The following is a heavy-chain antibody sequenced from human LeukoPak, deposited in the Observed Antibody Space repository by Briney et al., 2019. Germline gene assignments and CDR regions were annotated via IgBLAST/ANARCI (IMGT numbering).Heavy chain of an antibody. CDR2: IYHSGRT. D-gene: IGHD6-13*01. J-gene: IGHJ4*02. Sequence: SETVSLPCALSGYSISRGYYWGWIRQTPGKGLEWIGHIYHSGRTYYNPSLRSRVTISVDTSKNKFSLKLNSVTAADTAVYYCARGGLVEAAAGFDCWGQGTMVTVSS. CDR3: ARGGLVEAAAGFDC. V-gene: IGHV4-38-2*01. CDR1: GYSISRGYY.